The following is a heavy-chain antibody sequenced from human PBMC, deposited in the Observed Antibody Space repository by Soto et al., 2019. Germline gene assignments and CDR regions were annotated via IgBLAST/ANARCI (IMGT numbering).Heavy chain of an antibody. CDR1: GLTFSSYA. J-gene: IGHJ6*02. D-gene: IGHD1-26*01. V-gene: IGHV3-30-3*01. CDR3: ARGPVGVVARSDYYFFCMDV. Sequence: QVQLVESGGGVVQPGRSLRLSCAASGLTFSSYAMHWVRQAPGKGLEWMAVISYDGSNKYYADSVKGRFTISRDNSKNTLFLQMNSLRPEDTAVYYCARGPVGVVARSDYYFFCMDVWGQGTTVTVSS. CDR2: ISYDGSNK.